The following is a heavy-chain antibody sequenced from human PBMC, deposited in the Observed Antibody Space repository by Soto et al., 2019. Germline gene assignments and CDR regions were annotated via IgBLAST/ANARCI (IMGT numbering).Heavy chain of an antibody. V-gene: IGHV3-30-3*01. CDR1: GFTFSSYA. Sequence: QVQLVESGGGVVQPGRSLRLSCAASGFTFSSYAMHWVRQAPGKGLEWVAVISYDGSNKYYADSVKGRFTISRDNSKNTLYLQMNSLRAEDTAVYYCARDPRHGMDVWGQGTTVTVSS. CDR2: ISYDGSNK. CDR3: ARDPRHGMDV. J-gene: IGHJ6*02.